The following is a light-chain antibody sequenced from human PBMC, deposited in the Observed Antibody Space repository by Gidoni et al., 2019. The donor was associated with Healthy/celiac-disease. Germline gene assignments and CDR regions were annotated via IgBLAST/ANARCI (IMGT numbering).Light chain of an antibody. J-gene: IGKJ4*01. V-gene: IGKV2-28*01. CDR1: QSLLHSNGYNY. CDR3: MQALQTPRT. Sequence: DIVMTQSPLSLPVTPGEPASISCRSSQSLLHSNGYNYLDWYLQKPGQSPQLLIYLASYRASGVPDRFSGSGSGTDFTLKISRVEAEDVGVYYCMQALQTPRTFGGGTKVEIK. CDR2: LAS.